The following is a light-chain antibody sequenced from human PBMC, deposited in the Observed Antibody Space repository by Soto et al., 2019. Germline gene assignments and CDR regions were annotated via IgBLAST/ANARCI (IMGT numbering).Light chain of an antibody. CDR3: QQYYNWAYT. V-gene: IGKV3-15*01. Sequence: IVMTQSPDNLSVSPGERATLSCRASQSVYSNLAWYQHKPGQAPRLLIYGASTRATGIPAKFSGSGSGTEFTLTISSLQSEDFAVYYCQQYYNWAYTFGQGTKLEIK. CDR1: QSVYSN. J-gene: IGKJ2*01. CDR2: GAS.